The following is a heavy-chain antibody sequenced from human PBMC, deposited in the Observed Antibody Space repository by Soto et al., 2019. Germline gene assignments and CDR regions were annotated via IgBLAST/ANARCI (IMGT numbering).Heavy chain of an antibody. CDR2: ISGSGGST. CDR3: AKGNCYDSSGYCYYYYGMDV. J-gene: IGHJ6*02. Sequence: PGGSLRLSCAASGFTFSSYAMSWVRQAPGKGLEWVSAISGSGGSTYYADSVKGRFTISRDNSKNTLYLQMNSLRAEDTAVYYCAKGNCYDSSGYCYYYYGMDVWGQGTTVTVSS. CDR1: GFTFSSYA. D-gene: IGHD3-22*01. V-gene: IGHV3-23*01.